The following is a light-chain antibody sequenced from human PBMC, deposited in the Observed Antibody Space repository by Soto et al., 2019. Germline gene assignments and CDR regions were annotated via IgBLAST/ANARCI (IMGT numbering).Light chain of an antibody. J-gene: IGKJ5*01. V-gene: IGKV3D-15*01. Sequence: EIVLTQSPGTLSLSPGERATLSCRASQSVSNNYLAWYQQKPGQAPRLLIYGASNRATGIPARFSGSGSGTEFTLTISNLQSEDFAVYFCQQYHNWPPITFGQGTRLEIK. CDR2: GAS. CDR1: QSVSNN. CDR3: QQYHNWPPIT.